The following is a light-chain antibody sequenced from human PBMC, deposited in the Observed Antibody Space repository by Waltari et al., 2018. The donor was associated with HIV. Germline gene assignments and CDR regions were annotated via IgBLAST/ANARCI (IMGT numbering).Light chain of an antibody. CDR3: SSYTTSSTLVV. Sequence: QSALTQPASVSGSPGQSITISCTGTSSDVGVYDYVSWYQQHPGKAPKLMIFEVSYRPSGVSSRFSGSKSGTTASLTSSGLRAEDEADYYCSSYTTSSTLVVFGGGTRLTVL. CDR1: SSDVGVYDY. CDR2: EVS. J-gene: IGLJ3*02. V-gene: IGLV2-14*01.